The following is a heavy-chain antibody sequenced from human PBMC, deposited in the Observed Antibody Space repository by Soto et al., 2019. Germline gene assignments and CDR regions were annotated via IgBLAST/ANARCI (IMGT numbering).Heavy chain of an antibody. Sequence: PGGSLSLSCAASGFTFSSYAMSWVRQAPGKGLEWVSAISGSGGSTYYADSVKGRFTISRDNSKNTLYLQMNSLRAEDTAVYYCAKAFASYYDILTGSPPDYWGQGTLVTVSS. CDR3: AKAFASYYDILTGSPPDY. J-gene: IGHJ4*02. D-gene: IGHD3-9*01. CDR2: ISGSGGST. CDR1: GFTFSSYA. V-gene: IGHV3-23*01.